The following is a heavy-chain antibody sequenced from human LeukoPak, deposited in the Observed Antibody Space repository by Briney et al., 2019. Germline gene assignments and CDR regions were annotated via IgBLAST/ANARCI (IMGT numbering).Heavy chain of an antibody. Sequence: ASVRVSCTASGYTFTSYGISWVRQAPGQGLEWMGWISAYNGNTNYAQKLQGRVTMTTDTSTSTAYMELRSLRSDDTAVYYCARGKYYYDSSGHDAFDIWGQGTMVTVSS. J-gene: IGHJ3*02. D-gene: IGHD3-22*01. V-gene: IGHV1-18*01. CDR3: ARGKYYYDSSGHDAFDI. CDR1: GYTFTSYG. CDR2: ISAYNGNT.